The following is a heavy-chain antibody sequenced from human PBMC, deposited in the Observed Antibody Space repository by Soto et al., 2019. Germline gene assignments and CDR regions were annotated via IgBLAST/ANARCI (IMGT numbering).Heavy chain of an antibody. CDR1: GFTFSNYA. V-gene: IGHV3-30*18. J-gene: IGHJ4*02. CDR3: AKDGAIAAADYFFDY. CDR2: IASDGKDK. D-gene: IGHD6-13*01. Sequence: QVQLVESGGGVVQPGRSLKLSCAASGFTFSNYAIHWVRQAPGKGLEWVAVIASDGKDKRYADSVKGRFTISRDNSQNTVYLQMNSLRGDDTAVYYCAKDGAIAAADYFFDYWGQGSLVTISS.